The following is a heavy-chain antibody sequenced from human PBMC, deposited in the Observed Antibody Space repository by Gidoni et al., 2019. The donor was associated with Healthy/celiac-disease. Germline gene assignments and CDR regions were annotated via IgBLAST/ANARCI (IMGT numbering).Heavy chain of an antibody. D-gene: IGHD3-10*01. Sequence: EVQLVESGGGVVQPGGFLRPPCAATGFPFSSYWMHWGRSAPGKGLVWVSRINSDGTSTSYAESVKGRFTISRDNAKNTLSLQMTSLRAEDTAVYYCARFLYCGNSEEYFQHWGQGTLVTVSS. V-gene: IGHV3-74*01. CDR3: ARFLYCGNSEEYFQH. CDR2: INSDGTST. CDR1: GFPFSSYW. J-gene: IGHJ1*01.